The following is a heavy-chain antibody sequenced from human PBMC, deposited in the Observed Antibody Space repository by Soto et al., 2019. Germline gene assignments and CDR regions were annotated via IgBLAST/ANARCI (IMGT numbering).Heavy chain of an antibody. CDR2: LTASGLNT. Sequence: EVQLLESEGGLVQPGGSLRLSCSASGFNFGSYGMSWVRQAPGKGLEWVSGLTASGLNTYYTDSVKGRFTISRDNSRNTVYLQMSGLRVEDTAVFHCAKGLGNATEVWGQGTTVTVSS. V-gene: IGHV3-23*01. CDR3: AKGLGNATEV. J-gene: IGHJ6*02. D-gene: IGHD2-15*01. CDR1: GFNFGSYG.